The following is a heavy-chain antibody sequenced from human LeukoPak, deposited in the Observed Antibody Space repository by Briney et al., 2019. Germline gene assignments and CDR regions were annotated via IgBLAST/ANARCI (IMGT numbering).Heavy chain of an antibody. J-gene: IGHJ4*02. V-gene: IGHV4-39*01. CDR3: ARHTTYYDSSGYYRYFDY. Sequence: SETLSLTCTVSGGSISSSSYYWGWIRQPPGKGLEWIGSIYYSGSTYYNPSLKSRVTISVDTSKNQFSLKLSSVTAVDTAVYYCARHTTYYDSSGYYRYFDYWGQGTLVTVSS. CDR1: GGSISSSSYY. D-gene: IGHD3-22*01. CDR2: IYYSGST.